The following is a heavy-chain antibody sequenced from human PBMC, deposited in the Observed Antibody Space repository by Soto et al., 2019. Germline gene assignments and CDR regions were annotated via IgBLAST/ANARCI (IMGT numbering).Heavy chain of an antibody. CDR1: GFTFSSYG. V-gene: IGHV3-30*18. D-gene: IGHD3-9*01. CDR3: AKDRERYFDWLFLTLPNWFDP. Sequence: PGGSLRLSCAASGFTFSSYGMHWVRQAPGKGLEWVAVISYDGSNKYYADSVKGRFTISRDNSKNTLYLQMNSLRAEDTAVYYCAKDRERYFDWLFLTLPNWFDPRGQRTPVTVSS. J-gene: IGHJ5*02. CDR2: ISYDGSNK.